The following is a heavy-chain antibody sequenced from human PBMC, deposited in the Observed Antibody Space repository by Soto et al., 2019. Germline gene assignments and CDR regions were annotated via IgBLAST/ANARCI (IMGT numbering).Heavy chain of an antibody. CDR3: ARVSGSFQKGFDS. D-gene: IGHD1-26*01. CDR1: GFSLSTLGMS. CDR2: IDWEDEK. J-gene: IGHJ4*02. Sequence: SGPTLVNPTQTLTLTCSFSGFSLSTLGMSVSWIRQLPGKALEWLALIDWEDEKYFSTSLQTRLSIFKDSSKSHVLLTITNVGPLDSATYFCARVSGSFQKGFDSWGQGTLVTVSS. V-gene: IGHV2-70*01.